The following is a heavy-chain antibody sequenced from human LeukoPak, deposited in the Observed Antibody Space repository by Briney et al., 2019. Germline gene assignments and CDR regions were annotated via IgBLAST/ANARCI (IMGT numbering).Heavy chain of an antibody. J-gene: IGHJ4*02. CDR2: INNDGSST. CDR3: ATGSGLWSPDY. V-gene: IGHV3-74*01. CDR1: GFTFSSYW. Sequence: TGGSLRLSCAASGFTFSSYWMHWVRQAPGKGLVWVSRINNDGSSTSYADSVKGRFTISRDNAKNRLYVQMNSLRAEDTAVYYCATGSGLWSPDYWGQGTLVTVSS. D-gene: IGHD5-18*01.